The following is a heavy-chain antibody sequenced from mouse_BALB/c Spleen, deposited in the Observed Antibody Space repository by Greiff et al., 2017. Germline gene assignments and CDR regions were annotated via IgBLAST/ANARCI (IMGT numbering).Heavy chain of an antibody. D-gene: IGHD2-12*01. V-gene: IGHV5-12-1*01. CDR3: ARHPYDWYFDV. Sequence: EVHLVESGGGSVKPGGSLKLSCAASGFAFSSYDMSWVRQTPEKRLEWVAYISSGGGSTYYPDTVKGRFTISRDNAKNTLYLQMSSLKSEDTAMYYCARHPYDWYFDVWGAGTTVTVAS. CDR1: GFAFSSYD. CDR2: ISSGGGST. J-gene: IGHJ1*01.